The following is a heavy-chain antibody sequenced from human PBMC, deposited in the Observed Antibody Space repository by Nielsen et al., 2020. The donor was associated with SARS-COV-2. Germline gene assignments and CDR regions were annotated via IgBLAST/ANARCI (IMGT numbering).Heavy chain of an antibody. CDR3: ARDEAIEGIVS. D-gene: IGHD1-26*01. J-gene: IGHJ1*01. Sequence: GGSLRLSCAASGFTFSDNYMSWFRQAPGKGLEWVAYISGRGSSITYADSLKGRFTISRDNAKNSLYLKIISLRAEDTAVYYCARDEAIEGIVSWGQGTLVTVSS. V-gene: IGHV3-11*01. CDR1: GFTFSDNY. CDR2: ISGRGSSI.